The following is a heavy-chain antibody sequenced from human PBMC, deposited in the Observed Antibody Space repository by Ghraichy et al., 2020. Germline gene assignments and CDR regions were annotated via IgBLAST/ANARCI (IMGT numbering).Heavy chain of an antibody. D-gene: IGHD3-10*01. Sequence: ASVKVSCKVSGYTLTELSMHWVRQAPGKGLEWMGGFDPEDGETIYAQKFQGRVTMTEDTSTDTAYMELSSLRSEDTAVYYCATDSGYGSGRMYYYYYYGMDVWGQGTTVTVSS. CDR1: GYTLTELS. CDR2: FDPEDGET. V-gene: IGHV1-24*01. J-gene: IGHJ6*02. CDR3: ATDSGYGSGRMYYYYYYGMDV.